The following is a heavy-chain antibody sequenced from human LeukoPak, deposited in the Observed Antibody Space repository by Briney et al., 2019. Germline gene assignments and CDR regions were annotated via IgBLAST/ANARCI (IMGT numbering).Heavy chain of an antibody. Sequence: GGSLRLSCEASGFTSISYWMSWVRQAPGKGLEWVANIKQDGSEKYYVDSVKGRFTISRDNAKNSLYLQMNSLKTEDTAVYYCAREVETTADIYYFDYWGQGTLVTVSS. CDR3: AREVETTADIYYFDY. J-gene: IGHJ4*02. D-gene: IGHD2/OR15-2a*01. CDR2: IKQDGSEK. V-gene: IGHV3-7*03. CDR1: GFTSISYW.